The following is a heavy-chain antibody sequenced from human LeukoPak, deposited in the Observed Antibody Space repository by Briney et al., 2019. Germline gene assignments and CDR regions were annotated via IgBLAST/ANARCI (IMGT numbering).Heavy chain of an antibody. D-gene: IGHD3-22*01. J-gene: IGHJ4*02. Sequence: PSETLSLTCTVSGGSISSYYWSWIRQPPGKGLEWIGCTYYSGSTIYSPSLKSRVTISVDTSRNQLSLRLSSVTAADTAVYYCARGAYYLDYWGQGTLVTVSS. CDR1: GGSISSYY. CDR3: ARGAYYLDY. V-gene: IGHV4-59*03. CDR2: TYYSGST.